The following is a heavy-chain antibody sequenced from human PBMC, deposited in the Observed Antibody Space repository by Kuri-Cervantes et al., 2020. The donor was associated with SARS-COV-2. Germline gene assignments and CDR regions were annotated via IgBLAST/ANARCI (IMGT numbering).Heavy chain of an antibody. CDR2: ISSSSSYI. V-gene: IGHV3-21*01. CDR3: ARDIVVVPAAIHYYYGMDV. D-gene: IGHD2-2*02. Sequence: GGSLRLSCAASGLTFSSYSMNWVRQAPGKGLEWVSSISSSSSYIYYADSVKGRFTISRDNAKNSLYLQMNSLRAEDTAVYYCARDIVVVPAAIHYYYGMDVWGQGTTVTVSS. J-gene: IGHJ6*02. CDR1: GLTFSSYS.